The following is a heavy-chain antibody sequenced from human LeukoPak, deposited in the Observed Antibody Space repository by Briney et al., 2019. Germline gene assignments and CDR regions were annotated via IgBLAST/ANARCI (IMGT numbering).Heavy chain of an antibody. CDR3: ARDLHQLGTGLDY. Sequence: GASVKVSCKASGYTFTYYYIHWVRQAPGQGPEWMGWINPHSGGTNYAQKSRGRVTMTTDTSLSTAYMELSSLTSDDAAVYYCARDLHQLGTGLDYWGQGTPLTVSS. J-gene: IGHJ4*02. CDR1: GYTFTYYY. V-gene: IGHV1-2*02. CDR2: INPHSGGT. D-gene: IGHD1-1*01.